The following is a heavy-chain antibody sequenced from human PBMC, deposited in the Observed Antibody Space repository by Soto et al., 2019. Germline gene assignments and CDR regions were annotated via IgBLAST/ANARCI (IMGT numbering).Heavy chain of an antibody. D-gene: IGHD3-22*01. CDR3: ARYDWYYYDSSGYYGDAFDI. Sequence: GGSLRLSCAASGFTFSSYAMHWVRQAPGKGLEWVAVISYDGSNKYYADSVKGRFTISRDNSKNTLYLQMNSLRAEDTAVYYCARYDWYYYDSSGYYGDAFDIWGQGKMVTVSS. V-gene: IGHV3-30-3*01. CDR2: ISYDGSNK. J-gene: IGHJ3*02. CDR1: GFTFSSYA.